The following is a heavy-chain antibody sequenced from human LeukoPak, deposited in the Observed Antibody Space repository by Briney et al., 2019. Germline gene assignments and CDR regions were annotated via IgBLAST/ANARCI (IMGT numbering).Heavy chain of an antibody. CDR3: AKDGQSGLYFDWLLPYYFDY. Sequence: GGSLRLSCAASGFTFSSYAMSWVRQAPGKGLEWVSAISDSGGSTYYADSVKGGFTISRDNYKNKLYLQMNSLRAEDTAVYYCAKDGQSGLYFDWLLPYYFDYWGRGTLVSVSS. V-gene: IGHV3-23*01. J-gene: IGHJ4*02. D-gene: IGHD3-9*01. CDR1: GFTFSSYA. CDR2: ISDSGGST.